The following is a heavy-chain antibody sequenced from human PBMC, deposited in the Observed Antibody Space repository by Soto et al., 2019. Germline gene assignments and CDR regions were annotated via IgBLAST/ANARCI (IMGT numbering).Heavy chain of an antibody. V-gene: IGHV4-61*01. J-gene: IGHJ6*02. CDR3: ARARRYTIFGVVLAGAALDV. Sequence: ETLCVTCTVSGGSVSSGSYYWSWIRQPPGKGLEWIGYIYYSGSTNYNPSLKSRVTISVDTSKNQFSLKLSSVTAADTAVYYWARARRYTIFGVVLAGAALDVWGQGPTVTGSS. CDR1: GGSVSSGSYY. D-gene: IGHD3-3*01. CDR2: IYYSGST.